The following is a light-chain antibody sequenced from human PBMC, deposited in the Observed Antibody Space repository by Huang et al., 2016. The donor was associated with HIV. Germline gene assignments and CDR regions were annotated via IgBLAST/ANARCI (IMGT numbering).Light chain of an antibody. CDR2: AAS. J-gene: IGKJ2*01. V-gene: IGKV3-15*01. CDR3: QQYNKWPPEYT. Sequence: VMMSQSPATLAASPGERVTLSCGASQSANTNLACYQQKPGKPPRLLRYAASTRATVVPARCAVMWAGTEFTLTIDSLQSDDFAVYYCQQYNKWPPEYTFGQGTRLEIK. CDR1: QSANTN.